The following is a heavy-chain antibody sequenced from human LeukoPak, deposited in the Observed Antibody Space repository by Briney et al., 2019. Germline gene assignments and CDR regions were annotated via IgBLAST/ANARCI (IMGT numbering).Heavy chain of an antibody. CDR3: AKARGGYSGYYFDY. CDR2: IHHDGSNK. D-gene: IGHD5-12*01. Sequence: GGSLRLSCAASGFTFSSYGMHWVRQAPGKGLDWVAFIHHDGSNKYYADSVRGRFTISRDNSKNTLYLQMNSLRAEDTAVYYCAKARGGYSGYYFDYWGQGTLVTVSS. V-gene: IGHV3-30*02. J-gene: IGHJ4*02. CDR1: GFTFSSYG.